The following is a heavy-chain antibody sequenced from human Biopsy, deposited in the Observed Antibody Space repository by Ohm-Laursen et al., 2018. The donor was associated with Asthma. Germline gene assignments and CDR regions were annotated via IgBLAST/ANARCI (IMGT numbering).Heavy chain of an antibody. V-gene: IGHV3-9*01. J-gene: IGHJ4*02. D-gene: IGHD2-21*01. CDR1: GFTFDDYG. CDR3: AKATLGDIGKDY. Sequence: SLRLSCAASGFTFDDYGMHWVRQAPGKGLEWVSGISWNSGSIGYADSVKGRFTISRDNAKNSLYLQMNSLRVEDTAFYYCAKATLGDIGKDYWGQGTLVTVSS. CDR2: ISWNSGSI.